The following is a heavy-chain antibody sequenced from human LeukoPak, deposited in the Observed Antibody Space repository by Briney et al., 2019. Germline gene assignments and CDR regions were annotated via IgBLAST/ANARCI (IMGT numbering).Heavy chain of an antibody. CDR2: FYSGGDT. CDR3: TTAPMRDGGYDYLFDF. D-gene: IGHD5-12*01. J-gene: IGHJ4*02. V-gene: IGHV3-66*02. Sequence: GGSLRLSCAASGFLVRNNYMSWVRQAPGKGLELVSVFYSGGDTYYTDSVKGRFTISRDSSKNMLSLQMNSLRAEDTAVYYCTTAPMRDGGYDYLFDFWGQGTLVTVSS. CDR1: GFLVRNNY.